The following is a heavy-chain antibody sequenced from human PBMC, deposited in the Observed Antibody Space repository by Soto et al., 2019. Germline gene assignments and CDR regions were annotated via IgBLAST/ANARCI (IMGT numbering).Heavy chain of an antibody. D-gene: IGHD5-12*01. V-gene: IGHV3-66*01. J-gene: IGHJ6*02. Sequence: GESLKISCAASGFTVSSNYMSWVRQAPGKGLEWVSVIYSGGSTYYADSVKGRFTISRDNSKNTLYLQMNSLRAEDTAVYYCARDPLGSGPSGYDYYYYGMDVWGQGTTVTVSS. CDR3: ARDPLGSGPSGYDYYYYGMDV. CDR1: GFTVSSNY. CDR2: IYSGGST.